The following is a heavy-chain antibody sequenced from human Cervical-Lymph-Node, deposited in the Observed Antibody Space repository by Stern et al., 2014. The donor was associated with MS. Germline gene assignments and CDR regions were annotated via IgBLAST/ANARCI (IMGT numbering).Heavy chain of an antibody. V-gene: IGHV3-30*18. Sequence: VQLVESGGGVVQPGRSRRLSCAASGFTFSSYGMHWVRQAPGKGLEWVAVISYDGSNKYYADSVKGRFTISRDNSKNTLYLQMNSLRAEDTAVYYCAKDGAFLEWLGGMDVWGQGTTVTVSS. D-gene: IGHD3-3*01. CDR3: AKDGAFLEWLGGMDV. CDR2: ISYDGSNK. J-gene: IGHJ6*02. CDR1: GFTFSSYG.